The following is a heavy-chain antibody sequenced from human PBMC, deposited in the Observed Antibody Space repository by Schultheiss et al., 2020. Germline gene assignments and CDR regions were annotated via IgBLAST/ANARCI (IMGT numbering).Heavy chain of an antibody. CDR1: GYTFTSYD. V-gene: IGHV1-8*01. CDR2: MNPNSGNT. J-gene: IGHJ4*02. CDR3: ARVKRSSSRQPSYDY. D-gene: IGHD6-13*01. Sequence: ASVKVSCKASGYTFTSYDINWVRQATGQGLEWMGWMNPNSGNTGYAQKFQGRVTMTRNTSISTAYMELSRLRSDDTAVYYCARVKRSSSRQPSYDYWGQGTLVTVSS.